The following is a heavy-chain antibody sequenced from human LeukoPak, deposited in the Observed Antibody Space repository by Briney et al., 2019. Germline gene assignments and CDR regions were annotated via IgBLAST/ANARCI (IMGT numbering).Heavy chain of an antibody. CDR1: GGSTSSYY. D-gene: IGHD2-15*01. Sequence: SETLSLTCTVSGGSTSSYYWSWIRQPPGKGLEWIGYIYYSGSTNYNPSLKSRVTISVDTSKNQFSLKLSSVTAADTAVYYCATLGGRNTDWDYWGQGTLVTVSS. CDR2: IYYSGST. J-gene: IGHJ4*02. CDR3: ATLGGRNTDWDY. V-gene: IGHV4-59*08.